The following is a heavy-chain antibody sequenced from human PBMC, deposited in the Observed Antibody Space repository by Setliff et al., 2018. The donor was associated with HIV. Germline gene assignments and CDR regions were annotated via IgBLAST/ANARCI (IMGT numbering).Heavy chain of an antibody. CDR1: GYTFSDFY. CDR2: INPNSGGT. V-gene: IGHV1-2*02. J-gene: IGHJ5*02. D-gene: IGHD1-26*01. CDR3: ARNTPGIVPRRVGFDP. Sequence: ASVKVSCKASGYTFSDFYIHWVRQAPGQGLEWMGWINPNSGGTSYAQRFQGRVTMTRDTSSSTAYLELSRLISDDTAVYYCARNTPGIVPRRVGFDPWGQGTLVTVSS.